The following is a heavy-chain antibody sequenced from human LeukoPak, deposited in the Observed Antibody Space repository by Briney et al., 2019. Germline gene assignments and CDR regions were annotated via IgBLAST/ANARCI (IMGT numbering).Heavy chain of an antibody. CDR2: IYPGDSDT. D-gene: IGHD6-6*01. V-gene: IGHV5-51*01. CDR1: GYRFTNYW. Sequence: GASLQISSKGSGYRFTNYWIGWGRRMPGKGVEGMGIIYPGDSDTRYSPSFQGQVTISADKSISTAYLQWSSLKASDTAMYYCARRSSSSDWFDPWGQGTLVTVSS. J-gene: IGHJ5*02. CDR3: ARRSSSSDWFDP.